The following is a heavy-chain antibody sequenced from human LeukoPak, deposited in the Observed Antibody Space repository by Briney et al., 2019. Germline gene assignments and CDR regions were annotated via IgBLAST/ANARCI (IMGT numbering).Heavy chain of an antibody. Sequence: SETLSLTCAVYGGSFSGYYWSWIRQPPGKGLEWIGEINHSGSTNYSPSLKSRVTISVDTSENQFSLKLSSVTAADTAVYYCARVANSSSWYYYYYYMDVWGKGTTVTVSS. CDR2: INHSGST. V-gene: IGHV4-34*01. CDR3: ARVANSSSWYYYYYYMDV. CDR1: GGSFSGYY. D-gene: IGHD6-13*01. J-gene: IGHJ6*03.